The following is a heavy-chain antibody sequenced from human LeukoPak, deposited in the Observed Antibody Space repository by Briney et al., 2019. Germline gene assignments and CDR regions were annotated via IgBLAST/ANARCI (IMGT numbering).Heavy chain of an antibody. CDR2: IYYSGST. CDR3: AREGTTAPGEDYFDY. CDR1: GGSISSYY. V-gene: IGHV4-59*12. J-gene: IGHJ4*02. Sequence: ETLSLTCTVSGGSISSYYWSLIRQPPGKGLEWIGYIYYSGSTNYNPSLKSRVTISVDTSKNQFSLKLSSVTAADTAVYYCAREGTTAPGEDYFDYWGQGTLVTVSS. D-gene: IGHD1-1*01.